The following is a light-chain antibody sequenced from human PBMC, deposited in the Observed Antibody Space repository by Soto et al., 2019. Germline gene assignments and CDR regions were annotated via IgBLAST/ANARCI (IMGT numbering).Light chain of an antibody. CDR3: QQYNVFPIT. CDR2: KAS. CDR1: QSISTW. Sequence: DIQMTQSPSTLSASIGDRVTITCRASQSISTWLAWYQQKSGKAPKLLIYKASTLESGVPSRFSGRGSGTDFTLTISSLQPDDVATYYCQQYNVFPITFGQGTRLEI. V-gene: IGKV1-5*03. J-gene: IGKJ5*01.